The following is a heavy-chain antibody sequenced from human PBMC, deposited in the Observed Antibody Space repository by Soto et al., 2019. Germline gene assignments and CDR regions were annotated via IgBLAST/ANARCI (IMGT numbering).Heavy chain of an antibody. J-gene: IGHJ5*02. Sequence: GASVKVSCKASGYTFTSYAMHWVRQAPGQRLEWMGWINAGNGNTKYSQKFQGRVTITRDTSASTAYMELSSLRSEDTAVYYCARDIVVVPAAPRGWFDPWGQGTLVTVSS. CDR2: INAGNGNT. V-gene: IGHV1-3*01. CDR3: ARDIVVVPAAPRGWFDP. CDR1: GYTFTSYA. D-gene: IGHD2-2*01.